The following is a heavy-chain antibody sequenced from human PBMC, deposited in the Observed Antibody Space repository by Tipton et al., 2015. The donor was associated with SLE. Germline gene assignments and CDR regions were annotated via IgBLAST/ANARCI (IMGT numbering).Heavy chain of an antibody. CDR1: GGSISSYY. CDR2: IYTSGST. J-gene: IGHJ4*02. D-gene: IGHD3-22*01. CDR3: ARHTPFGSWYYDSSGYHYSDY. V-gene: IGHV4-4*07. Sequence: TLSLTCTVSGGSISSYYWSWIRQPAGKGLEWIGRIYTSGSTNYNPSLKSRVTMSVDTSKNQFSLKLSSVTAADTAVYYCARHTPFGSWYYDSSGYHYSDYWGQGTLVTVSS.